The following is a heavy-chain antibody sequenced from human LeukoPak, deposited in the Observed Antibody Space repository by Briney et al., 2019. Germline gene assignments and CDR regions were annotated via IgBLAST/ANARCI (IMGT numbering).Heavy chain of an antibody. V-gene: IGHV3-9*01. CDR1: GFKFNDHA. CDR2: ISWNSASL. Sequence: PGGSLRLSCAASGFKFNDHAMHWIRQAPGKDLEWVSGISWNSASLGYADSVKGRVTISRDNAKNSLYLQMNSLRLEDTALYYCARGPYGGYERGWFDPWGQGTLVTVSS. CDR3: ARGPYGGYERGWFDP. D-gene: IGHD5-12*01. J-gene: IGHJ5*02.